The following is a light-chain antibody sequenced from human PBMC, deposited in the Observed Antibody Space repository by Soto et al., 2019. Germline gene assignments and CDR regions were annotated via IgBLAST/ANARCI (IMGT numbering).Light chain of an antibody. CDR2: EVR. CDR3: SSYRTGSAFYV. Sequence: QPASVSGSPGQSITISCTGTSSDVGDSNYVSWYQHHPGKAPKLIIYEVRNRPSGVPNRFSGAKSGNTASLTISGLQAEDEADYYCSSYRTGSAFYVFGSGTKLTVL. V-gene: IGLV2-14*01. J-gene: IGLJ1*01. CDR1: SSDVGDSNY.